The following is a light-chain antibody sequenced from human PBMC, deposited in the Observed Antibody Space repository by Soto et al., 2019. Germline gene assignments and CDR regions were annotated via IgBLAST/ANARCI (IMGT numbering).Light chain of an antibody. CDR1: QSVSTY. CDR2: DAS. CDR3: QQRSNWPRA. J-gene: IGKJ1*01. V-gene: IGKV3-11*01. Sequence: EIVLTQSPATLSLSPGERATLSCRPSQSVSTYLAWFQHKPGQAPRLLIYDASSRATGIPARFSGSGSGTDFTLTISSLEPEDFAVYYCQQRSNWPRAFGQGTKVEI.